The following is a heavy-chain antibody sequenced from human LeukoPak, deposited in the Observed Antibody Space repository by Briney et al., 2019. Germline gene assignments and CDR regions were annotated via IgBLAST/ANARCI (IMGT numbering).Heavy chain of an antibody. D-gene: IGHD1-26*01. CDR3: AKDLRMGATEVDY. J-gene: IGHJ4*02. Sequence: RGSLRLSCAASGFTFSSYGMSWVRQAPGKGREWVSAISGSGGSTYYADSVKGRFTISRDNSKNTLYLQMNSLRAEDTAVYYCAKDLRMGATEVDYWGQGTLVTVSS. V-gene: IGHV3-23*01. CDR2: ISGSGGST. CDR1: GFTFSSYG.